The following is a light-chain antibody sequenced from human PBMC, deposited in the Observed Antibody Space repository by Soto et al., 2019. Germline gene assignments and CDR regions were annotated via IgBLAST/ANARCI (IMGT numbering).Light chain of an antibody. CDR2: YAS. V-gene: IGKV3-15*01. J-gene: IGKJ2*02. CDR1: QSVTTT. CDR3: QQSYRTPRT. Sequence: EIVMTQSPATLSVSPGERATLSCRASQSVTTTVAWYQQKSGQAPRLLIYYASTRATGVPARFSGSGSGTDFTLTITSLQSEDFATYYCQQSYRTPRTFGQGTKVDIK.